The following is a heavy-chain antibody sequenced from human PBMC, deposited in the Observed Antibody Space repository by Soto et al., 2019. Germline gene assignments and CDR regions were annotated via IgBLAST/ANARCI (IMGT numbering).Heavy chain of an antibody. D-gene: IGHD4-17*01. Sequence: QVQLQESGPGLVKPSETLSLTCTVSGGSISSYYWSWIRQPPGKGLEWTGYIYYSGSTNYHPSLTSRVTISVVTSQNQFFLKLSSGTAADTAAYYCMRGTTVVTQASKDAFDIWGQGTMVTVSS. CDR1: GGSISSYY. CDR3: MRGTTVVTQASKDAFDI. J-gene: IGHJ3*02. CDR2: IYYSGST. V-gene: IGHV4-59*01.